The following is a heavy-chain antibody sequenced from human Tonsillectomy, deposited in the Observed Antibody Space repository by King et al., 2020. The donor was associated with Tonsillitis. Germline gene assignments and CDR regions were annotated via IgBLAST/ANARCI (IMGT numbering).Heavy chain of an antibody. V-gene: IGHV3-53*01. CDR2: IYSGGST. CDR3: ARDGSSSGYYYGMDV. J-gene: IGHJ6*02. D-gene: IGHD6-13*01. CDR1: GFTVSSNY. Sequence: DVQLVESGGGLIQPGGSLRLSCAASGFTVSSNYMSWVRQAPGKGLEWVSVIYSGGSTYYADSVKGRFTISRDNSKNTLYLQMNSLRAEDTAVYYCARDGSSSGYYYGMDVWGQGTTVTVSS.